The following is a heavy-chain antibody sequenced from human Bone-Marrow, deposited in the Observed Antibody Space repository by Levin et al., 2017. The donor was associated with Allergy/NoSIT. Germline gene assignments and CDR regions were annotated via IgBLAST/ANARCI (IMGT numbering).Heavy chain of an antibody. V-gene: IGHV4-34*01. J-gene: IGHJ4*02. D-gene: IGHD5-12*01. CDR3: ARGWAVATD. CDR2: INLGGST. Sequence: SQTLSLTCAVSGGSISGYYWSWIRQPPGKGLEWIGEINLGGSTNYNPSLKSRGTISVDLATNHFSLQLTSVTAADTAMYFCARGWAVATDWGQGTLVTVSS. CDR1: GGSISGYY.